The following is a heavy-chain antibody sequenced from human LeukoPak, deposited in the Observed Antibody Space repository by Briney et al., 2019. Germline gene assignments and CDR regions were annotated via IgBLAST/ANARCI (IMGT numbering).Heavy chain of an antibody. CDR3: ARDLTGDAYFDY. J-gene: IGHJ4*02. V-gene: IGHV3-66*01. Sequence: GGSLRLSCEVSGFTVSSNYMTWVRQAPGKGLEWVSIIYSGGSTYYADSVKGRFAISRDNSKNSLYLQMNSLRAEDTAVFYCARDLTGDAYFDYWGQGTLVTVSS. CDR1: GFTVSSNY. D-gene: IGHD7-27*01. CDR2: IYSGGST.